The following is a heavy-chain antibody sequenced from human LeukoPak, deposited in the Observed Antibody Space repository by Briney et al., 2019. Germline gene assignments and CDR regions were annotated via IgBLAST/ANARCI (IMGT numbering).Heavy chain of an antibody. Sequence: GASVKVSCKASGYTFTSYAMHWVRQAPGQRLEWMGWINAGNGNTKYSQEFQGRVTITRDTSASTAYMELSSLRSEDMAVYYCARDTEYSSSSRYYFDYWGQGTLVTVSS. CDR3: ARDTEYSSSSRYYFDY. CDR2: INAGNGNT. D-gene: IGHD6-6*01. J-gene: IGHJ4*02. CDR1: GYTFTSYA. V-gene: IGHV1-3*03.